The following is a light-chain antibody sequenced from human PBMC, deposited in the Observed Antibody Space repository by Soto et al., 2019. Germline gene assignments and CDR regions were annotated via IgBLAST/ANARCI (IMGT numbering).Light chain of an antibody. CDR2: GAS. CDR1: QTVTSNY. V-gene: IGKV3-20*01. CDR3: QQYNNWPPLT. J-gene: IGKJ4*01. Sequence: EVVLTQSPGTLSLSPGERATLSCRASQTVTSNYLAWYQQKPGQAPRLLIYGASSRATDIPHRFSGSGSGTDFTLTISRLEPEDFAVYYCQQYNNWPPLTFGGGTKVEIK.